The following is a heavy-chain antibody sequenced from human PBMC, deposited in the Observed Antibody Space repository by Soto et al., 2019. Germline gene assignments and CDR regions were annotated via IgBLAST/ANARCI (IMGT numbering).Heavy chain of an antibody. Sequence: SQTPSLTCAIPGDSVSITSAAWSWIRQSPSRGLEWLGRTYYRSKWYSDYAVSVKSRITINPDTSKNQFSLQLNSVTPEDTAVYYCARGSYYSGWVWGQGTLVTV. CDR2: TYYRSKWYS. D-gene: IGHD6-19*01. V-gene: IGHV6-1*01. J-gene: IGHJ4*02. CDR1: GDSVSITSAA. CDR3: ARGSYYSGWV.